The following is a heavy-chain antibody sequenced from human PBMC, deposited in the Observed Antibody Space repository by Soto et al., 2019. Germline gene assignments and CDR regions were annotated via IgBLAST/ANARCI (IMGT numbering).Heavy chain of an antibody. J-gene: IGHJ4*02. CDR2: TYWNDDK. CDR1: GFSISTSGVG. CDR3: AHLTYTCTGYYYFDY. D-gene: IGHD2-8*02. V-gene: IGHV2-5*01. Sequence: QITLKESGPRLVKPTQTRTLTCTFSGFSISTSGVGVGWIRQPPGKALEWLALTYWNDDKRYSQSLKSRLTITTDTSKNQVVLTMTNMAPVDTATYHCAHLTYTCTGYYYFDYWGQGTLVTVSS.